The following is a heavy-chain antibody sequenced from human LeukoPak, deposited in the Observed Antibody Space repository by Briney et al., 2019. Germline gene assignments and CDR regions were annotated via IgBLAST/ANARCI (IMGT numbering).Heavy chain of an antibody. Sequence: ASVKVSCKVSGYTLTELSMHWVRQAPGKGLEWMGGFDPEDGETIYAQKFQGRVTMTEDTSTDTAYMELSSLRSEDTAVYYCATPISHGSGSYYKEAFDIWGQGTMVTVSS. D-gene: IGHD3-10*01. CDR1: GYTLTELS. CDR3: ATPISHGSGSYYKEAFDI. J-gene: IGHJ3*02. V-gene: IGHV1-24*01. CDR2: FDPEDGET.